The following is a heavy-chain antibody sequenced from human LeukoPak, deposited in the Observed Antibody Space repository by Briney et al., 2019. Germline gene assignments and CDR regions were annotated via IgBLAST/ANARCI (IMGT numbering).Heavy chain of an antibody. CDR1: GGSISGYY. Sequence: SETLSLTCSVSGGSISGYYWSWIRQPPGKGLEWIGYIYYSGSTNYNPSLKSRVTISVDTSKNQFSLKLRSVTAADTAVYYCARGNGYFDYWGQGTLVTVSS. CDR2: IYYSGST. J-gene: IGHJ4*02. CDR3: ARGNGYFDY. V-gene: IGHV4-59*12. D-gene: IGHD1-1*01.